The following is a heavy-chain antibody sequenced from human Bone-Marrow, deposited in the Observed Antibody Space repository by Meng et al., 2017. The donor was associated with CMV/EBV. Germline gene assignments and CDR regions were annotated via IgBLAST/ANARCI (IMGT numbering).Heavy chain of an antibody. CDR2: ISYDGSNK. CDR1: GFTFNAYG. J-gene: IGHJ4*02. Sequence: GESLKISCAASGFTFNAYGMHWVRQAPGKGLEWVAVISYDGSNKYYADSVKGRFTISRDNSKNTLYLQMNSLRAEDTAMYYCARGGLVGSGLDYWGQGTLVTVSS. D-gene: IGHD2-8*02. V-gene: IGHV3-30*19. CDR3: ARGGLVGSGLDY.